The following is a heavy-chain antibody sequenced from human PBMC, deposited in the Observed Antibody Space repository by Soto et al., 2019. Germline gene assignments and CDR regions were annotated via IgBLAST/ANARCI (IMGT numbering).Heavy chain of an antibody. CDR2: ISSSSSYI. Sequence: PGGSLRLSCAASGFTFSSYSMNWVRQAPGKGLEWVSSISSSSSYIYYADSVKGRFTISRDNAKNSLYLQMNSLRAEDTAVYYCARDRYDSSGTPPYWGQGTLVTVSS. CDR3: ARDRYDSSGTPPY. CDR1: GFTFSSYS. J-gene: IGHJ4*02. D-gene: IGHD3-22*01. V-gene: IGHV3-21*01.